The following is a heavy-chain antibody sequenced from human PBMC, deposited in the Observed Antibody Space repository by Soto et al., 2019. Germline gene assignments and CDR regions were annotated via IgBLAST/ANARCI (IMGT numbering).Heavy chain of an antibody. CDR3: ARDSIAVAGPTTYYFDY. D-gene: IGHD6-19*01. CDR2: INPNSGGT. V-gene: IGHV1-2*04. CDR1: GYTFTGYY. Sequence: QVQLVQSGAEVKKPGASVKVSCKASGYTFTGYYMHWVRQAPGQGLEWMGWINPNSGGTNYAQKFQGWVTMTRDTSISTAYMELSRLRSDDTAVYYCARDSIAVAGPTTYYFDYWGQGTLVTVSS. J-gene: IGHJ4*02.